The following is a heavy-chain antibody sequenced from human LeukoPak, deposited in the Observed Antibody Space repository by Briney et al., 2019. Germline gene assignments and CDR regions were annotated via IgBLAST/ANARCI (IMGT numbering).Heavy chain of an antibody. Sequence: GGSLRLSCAASGFSFSSFEMNWVRQAPGKGLVWVSRTNSDGSSTSHADSVKGRFTISRDNAKNTLYLHMNSLTAEDTAVYYCAREGGYCSGGSCPFYYWGQGTLVTVSS. J-gene: IGHJ4*02. V-gene: IGHV3-74*01. CDR2: TNSDGSST. CDR3: AREGGYCSGGSCPFYY. D-gene: IGHD2-15*01. CDR1: GFSFSSFE.